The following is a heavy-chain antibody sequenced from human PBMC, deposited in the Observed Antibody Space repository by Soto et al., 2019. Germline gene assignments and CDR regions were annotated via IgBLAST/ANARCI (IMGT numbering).Heavy chain of an antibody. V-gene: IGHV4-31*03. Sequence: TLSLTCTVSGGSISSGGYYWSWIRQHPGKGLEWIGYIYYSGSTYYNPSLKSRVTISIDTSKNQFSLKLSSVTAADTAVYYCARCHYYGSGSYYTRGGDYYYYGMDVWGQGTTVTVS. CDR1: GGSISSGGYY. CDR2: IYYSGST. D-gene: IGHD3-10*01. CDR3: ARCHYYGSGSYYTRGGDYYYYGMDV. J-gene: IGHJ6*02.